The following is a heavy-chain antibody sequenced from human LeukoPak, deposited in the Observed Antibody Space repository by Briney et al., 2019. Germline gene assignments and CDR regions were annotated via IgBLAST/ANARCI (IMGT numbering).Heavy chain of an antibody. D-gene: IGHD6-13*01. V-gene: IGHV3-30-3*01. CDR3: ARDLGIAAAEYYFDY. Sequence: HPGGSLRLSCAASGFTFSSYAMHWVRQAPGKGLEWVAVISYDGSNKYYADSVKGRFTISRDNSKNTLYLQMNSLRAEDTAVYYCARDLGIAAAEYYFDYWGQGTLDTVSS. CDR1: GFTFSSYA. CDR2: ISYDGSNK. J-gene: IGHJ4*02.